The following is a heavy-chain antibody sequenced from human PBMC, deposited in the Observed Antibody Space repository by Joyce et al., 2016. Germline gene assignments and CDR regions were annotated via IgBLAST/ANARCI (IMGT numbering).Heavy chain of an antibody. CDR3: ARDRQGSNWIDC. J-gene: IGHJ4*02. CDR2: ISRGSSYI. Sequence: EVQLVESGGTLVRPGGSLRLSCVASGFTFNTYDRNWVRQAPGKGLEWISYISRGSSYIYYAASVEGRFTVSRDNAKNSLFLQMDSLRAEDTAVYYCARDRQGSNWIDCWGQGALVTVSS. V-gene: IGHV3-48*03. D-gene: IGHD2-8*01. CDR1: GFTFNTYD.